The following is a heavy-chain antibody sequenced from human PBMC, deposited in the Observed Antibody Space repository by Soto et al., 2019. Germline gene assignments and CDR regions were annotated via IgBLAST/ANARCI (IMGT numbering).Heavy chain of an antibody. V-gene: IGHV3-21*01. CDR3: ARDGAPIAARRVHFDY. CDR2: ISSSSSYI. D-gene: IGHD6-6*01. Sequence: GGSLRLSCAASGFTFSSYSMNWVRQAPGKGLEWVSSISSSSSYIYHADSVKGRFTISRDNAKNSLYLQMNSLRAEDTAVYYCARDGAPIAARRVHFDYWGQGTLVTVSS. CDR1: GFTFSSYS. J-gene: IGHJ4*02.